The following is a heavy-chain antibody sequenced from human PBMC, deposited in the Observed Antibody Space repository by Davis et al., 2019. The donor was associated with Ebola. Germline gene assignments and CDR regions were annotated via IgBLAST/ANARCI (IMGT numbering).Heavy chain of an antibody. J-gene: IGHJ4*02. CDR2: IDYRGKT. CDR1: GGPLNDYY. V-gene: IGHV4-34*01. Sequence: PSETLSLTCAVYGGPLNDYYWSWIRQPPEGGLEWIGEIDYRGKTKYNPSLKSRAVLSMDTSRKQFSLKLTSVTAADTAVYFCASPHQIRGKNFFDSWGPGTLVTVSS. D-gene: IGHD2-2*01. CDR3: ASPHQIRGKNFFDS.